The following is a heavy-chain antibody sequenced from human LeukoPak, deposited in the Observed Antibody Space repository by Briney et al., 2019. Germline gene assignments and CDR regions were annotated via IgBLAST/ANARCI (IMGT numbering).Heavy chain of an antibody. D-gene: IGHD1-26*01. Sequence: VASVKVSCKASGYTFIAYYLHWVRQAPGQGLEWMGWINANSGDTNYAQKLQGRVTMTTDTSTRTAYMELRSLTSDDTAVYYCAKTLYSGSYSFDYWGQGTLVTVSS. CDR2: INANSGDT. V-gene: IGHV1-18*04. CDR3: AKTLYSGSYSFDY. J-gene: IGHJ4*02. CDR1: GYTFIAYY.